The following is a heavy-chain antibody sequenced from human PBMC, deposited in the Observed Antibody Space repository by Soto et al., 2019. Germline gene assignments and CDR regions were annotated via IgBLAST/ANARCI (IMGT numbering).Heavy chain of an antibody. J-gene: IGHJ4*02. CDR2: IQYTGSS. V-gene: IGHV4-39*01. D-gene: IGHD2-8*01. CDR3: VRHRGLFCTGFDY. Sequence: QLQLQESGPGLVKPSETLSLTCTVSGGSIRGSTNYWAWIRQSPGKGLEWIASIQYTGSSYYNPSLKSRLTISVDTSKNDFSLQLTSVTAADTALYYCVRHRGLFCTGFDYWGQGTLVTVSS. CDR1: GGSIRGSTNY.